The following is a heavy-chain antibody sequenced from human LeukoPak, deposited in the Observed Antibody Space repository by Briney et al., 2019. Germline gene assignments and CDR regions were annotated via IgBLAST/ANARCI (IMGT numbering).Heavy chain of an antibody. CDR2: IWFDGSNK. Sequence: PGGSLRLSCAASGFTFSTYGMHWVRQAPGKGLEWVAVIWFDGSNKYYADSVKGRFTISRDNSKNTLYLQMDSLRAEDTAVYYCAKRYYYDSSGYQGSFDYWGQGTLVTVSS. V-gene: IGHV3-33*03. D-gene: IGHD3-22*01. J-gene: IGHJ4*02. CDR1: GFTFSTYG. CDR3: AKRYYYDSSGYQGSFDY.